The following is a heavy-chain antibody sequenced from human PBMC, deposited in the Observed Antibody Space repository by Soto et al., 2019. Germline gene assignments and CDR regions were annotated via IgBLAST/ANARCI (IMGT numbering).Heavy chain of an antibody. J-gene: IGHJ4*02. V-gene: IGHV4-31*03. CDR3: ASVIGGDSDYYFDD. CDR2: IYYSGRT. CDR1: GVSISTGGYY. D-gene: IGHD2-21*02. Sequence: LSLTCTFSGVSISTGGYYWSWIRQHPGKGLEWIGNIYYSGRTYYNPSLKSRVILSVDTSKNHFSLNLRSLTAADTAMYYCASVIGGDSDYYFDDWGQGALVTVAS.